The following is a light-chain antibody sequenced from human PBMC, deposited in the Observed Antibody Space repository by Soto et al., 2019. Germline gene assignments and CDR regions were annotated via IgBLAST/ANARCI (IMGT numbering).Light chain of an antibody. CDR1: QDINVY. V-gene: IGKV1-39*01. Sequence: DIQMTPSPSSVSASIGDTVTITCRASQDINVYLNWYQQKPGEVPKLLIYSASTLHRGVPSRFTGSGSETDFTLTISRLEPEDFALYYCQQYGSSAPITFGQGTRREIK. CDR3: QQYGSSAPIT. CDR2: SAS. J-gene: IGKJ5*01.